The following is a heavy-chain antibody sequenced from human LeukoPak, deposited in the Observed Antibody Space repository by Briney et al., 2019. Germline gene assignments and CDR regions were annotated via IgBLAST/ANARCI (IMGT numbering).Heavy chain of an antibody. CDR1: GFTFDDYA. CDR2: ISWNSGSI. J-gene: IGHJ4*02. CDR3: AKDSNGFLFELDY. Sequence: GGSLRLSCAASGFTFDDYAMHWVRQAPGKGLEWVSGISWNSGSIGYADSVKGRFTISRDNAKNSLYLQMNSLRAEDTALYYCAKDSNGFLFELDYWGQGTLVTVSS. V-gene: IGHV3-9*01. D-gene: IGHD2-8*01.